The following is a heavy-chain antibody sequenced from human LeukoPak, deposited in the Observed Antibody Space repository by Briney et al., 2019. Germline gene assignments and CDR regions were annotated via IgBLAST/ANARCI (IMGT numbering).Heavy chain of an antibody. Sequence: GGSLRLSCAASGFTFSSYGIHWVRQAPGKGLEWVAVISYDGSNKYYADSVKGRFTISRDDSKNSLYLQMNSLRTEDTAVYYCARARYLPLPDYWGQGTLVTVSS. J-gene: IGHJ4*02. CDR3: ARARYLPLPDY. CDR2: ISYDGSNK. V-gene: IGHV3-30*03. CDR1: GFTFSSYG. D-gene: IGHD3-16*02.